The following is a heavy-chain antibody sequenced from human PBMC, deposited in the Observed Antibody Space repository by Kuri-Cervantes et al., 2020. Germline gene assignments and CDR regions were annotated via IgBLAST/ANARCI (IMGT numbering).Heavy chain of an antibody. V-gene: IGHV4-34*01. CDR1: GGSFSGYY. J-gene: IGHJ2*01. CDR3: ARVSSGWYGYFDL. CDR2: INHSGST. Sequence: SQTLSLTCAVYGGSFSGYYWSWIRQPPGKGLEWIGEINHSGSTNYNPSLKSRVTISVDTSKNQFSLKLSSVTAADTAVYYCARVSSGWYGYFDLWGRGTLVTVS. D-gene: IGHD6-19*01.